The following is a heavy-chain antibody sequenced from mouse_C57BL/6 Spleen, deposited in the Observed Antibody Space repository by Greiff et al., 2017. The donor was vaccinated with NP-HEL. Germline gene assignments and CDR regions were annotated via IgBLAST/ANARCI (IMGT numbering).Heavy chain of an antibody. Sequence: EVQLQQSGPELVKPGASVKIPCKASGYTFTDYNMDWVKQSPGKSLEWIGDINPNNGGTIYNQKFKGKATLTVDKSSSTAYMELRSLTSEDTAVYYCARPDCDGSSHGYCDVWGTGTTVTVSS. CDR1: GYTFTDYN. V-gene: IGHV1-18*01. CDR3: ARPDCDGSSHGYCDV. J-gene: IGHJ1*03. D-gene: IGHD1-1*01. CDR2: INPNNGGT.